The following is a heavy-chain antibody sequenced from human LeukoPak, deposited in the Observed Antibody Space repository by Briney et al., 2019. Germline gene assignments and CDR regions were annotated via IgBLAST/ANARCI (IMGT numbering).Heavy chain of an antibody. CDR2: IVVGSGNT. Sequence: GASVKVSCKASGFSFTGSVIQWVRQARGQRLEWIGWIVVGSGNTNYAQKFQERVTITRDRSTSTAYMELSSLRSEDTALYYCARSPDILTGENFDYWGQGTLVTVSS. V-gene: IGHV1-58*02. J-gene: IGHJ4*02. D-gene: IGHD3-9*01. CDR1: GFSFTGSV. CDR3: ARSPDILTGENFDY.